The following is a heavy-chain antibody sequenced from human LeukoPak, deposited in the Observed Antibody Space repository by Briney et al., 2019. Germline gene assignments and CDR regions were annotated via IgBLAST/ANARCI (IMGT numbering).Heavy chain of an antibody. CDR1: GSTFSSYS. Sequence: PGGSLRLSCAASGSTFSSYSMNWVRQAPGKGLEWVSSISSSSSYIYYADSVKGRFTISRDNAKNSLYLQMNSLRAEDTAVYYCARVHYSWYQLLFAGWFDPWGQGTLVTVSS. J-gene: IGHJ5*02. V-gene: IGHV3-21*01. CDR3: ARVHYSWYQLLFAGWFDP. CDR2: ISSSSSYI. D-gene: IGHD2-2*01.